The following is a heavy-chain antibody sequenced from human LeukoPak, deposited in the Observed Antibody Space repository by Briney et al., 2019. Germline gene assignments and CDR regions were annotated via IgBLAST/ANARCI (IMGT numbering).Heavy chain of an antibody. V-gene: IGHV3-30*02. Sequence: GGSLRLPCAASGFTFSSYGMHWVRQAPGKGLEWVAFIRYDGSNKYYADSVKGRFTISRDNSKNTLYLQMNSLRAEDKAVYYCAKDQIAAFDYWGQGTLVTVSS. CDR1: GFTFSSYG. J-gene: IGHJ4*02. CDR2: IRYDGSNK. CDR3: AKDQIAAFDY. D-gene: IGHD6-6*01.